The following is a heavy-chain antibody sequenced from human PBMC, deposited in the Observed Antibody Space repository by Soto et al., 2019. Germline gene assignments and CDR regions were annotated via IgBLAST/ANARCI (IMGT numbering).Heavy chain of an antibody. Sequence: SETLSLTCAVSGDSISSGVYSWSWIRHPPGKGLEWIGYIYHSGSTYYNPSLKSRVTISVDRSKNQFSLKLSSVTAAETAVYYCARGDYDFWSGYLTFFDYWGQGSLVT. CDR1: GDSISSGVYS. J-gene: IGHJ4*02. V-gene: IGHV4-30-2*01. D-gene: IGHD3-3*01. CDR3: ARGDYDFWSGYLTFFDY. CDR2: IYHSGST.